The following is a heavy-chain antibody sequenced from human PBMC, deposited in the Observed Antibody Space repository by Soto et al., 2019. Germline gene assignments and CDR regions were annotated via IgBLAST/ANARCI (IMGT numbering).Heavy chain of an antibody. J-gene: IGHJ5*02. V-gene: IGHV1-69*13. CDR1: GGTFSSYA. CDR3: AREVPPRDIVVVVAATVNWFDP. D-gene: IGHD2-15*01. CDR2: IIPIFGTA. Sequence: GASVKVSCKASGGTFSSYAISWVRQAPGQGLEWMGGIIPIFGTANYAQKFQGRVTITADESTSTAYMELSSLRSEDTAVYYCAREVPPRDIVVVVAATVNWFDPWGQGTLVTVSS.